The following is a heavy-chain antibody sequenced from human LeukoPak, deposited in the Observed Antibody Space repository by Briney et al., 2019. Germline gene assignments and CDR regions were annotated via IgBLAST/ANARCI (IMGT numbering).Heavy chain of an antibody. D-gene: IGHD3-10*01. Sequence: PGGSLRLSCAASGFTFSGYWMHWVRQAPGKGLVWVSRIKSDGSITSYADSVKGRVTISRDNAKNTLYLQMNSLRAEDTAVYYCARDSSTYYYGSGSYGGSVDYWGQGTLVTVSS. V-gene: IGHV3-74*01. CDR3: ARDSSTYYYGSGSYGGSVDY. CDR2: IKSDGSIT. CDR1: GFTFSGYW. J-gene: IGHJ4*02.